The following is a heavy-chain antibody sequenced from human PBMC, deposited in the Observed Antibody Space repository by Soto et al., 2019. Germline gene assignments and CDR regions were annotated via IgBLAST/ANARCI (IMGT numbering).Heavy chain of an antibody. CDR3: ARGRNEVLRYFDWSKYYYYYMDV. D-gene: IGHD3-9*01. Sequence: PSETLSLTCAVYGGSFSGYYWSWIRQPPGKGLEWTGEINHSGSTNYNPSLKSRVTISVDTSKNQFSLKLSSVTAADTAVYYCARGRNEVLRYFDWSKYYYYYMDVWGKGTTVTVSS. J-gene: IGHJ6*03. V-gene: IGHV4-34*01. CDR1: GGSFSGYY. CDR2: INHSGST.